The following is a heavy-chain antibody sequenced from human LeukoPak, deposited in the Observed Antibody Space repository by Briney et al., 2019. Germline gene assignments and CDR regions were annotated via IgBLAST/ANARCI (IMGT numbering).Heavy chain of an antibody. J-gene: IGHJ4*02. CDR1: GFTFNSYA. D-gene: IGHD6-19*01. CDR3: AKRSGYSSGWYDY. CDR2: ISGSGGST. Sequence: PGGSLRLSCAASGFTFNSYAMSWVRQAPGKGLEWVSAISGSGGSTYYADSVMGRFTISRDNSKNTLYLQMNSLRVEDTAVYYCAKRSGYSSGWYDYWGQGTLVTVSS. V-gene: IGHV3-23*01.